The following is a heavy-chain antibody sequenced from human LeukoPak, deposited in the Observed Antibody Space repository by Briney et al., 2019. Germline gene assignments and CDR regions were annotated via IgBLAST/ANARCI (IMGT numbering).Heavy chain of an antibody. CDR1: GYTFTSYG. Sequence: ASVKVSCKASGYTFTSYGISWVRQAPGQGLEWMGWISAYDSNTNYAQKLQGRVTMTTDTSTSTAYMELRSLRSDDTAVYYCARDYYDSSGFLGNDYWGQGTLVTVSS. CDR2: ISAYDSNT. CDR3: ARDYYDSSGFLGNDY. V-gene: IGHV1-18*01. J-gene: IGHJ4*02. D-gene: IGHD3-22*01.